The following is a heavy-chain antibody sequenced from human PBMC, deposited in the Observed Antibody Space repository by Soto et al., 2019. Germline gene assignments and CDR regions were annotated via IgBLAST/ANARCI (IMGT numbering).Heavy chain of an antibody. CDR2: INHSGST. Sequence: SETLSLTCAVYGGSFSGYYWSWIRQPPGKGLEWIGEINHSGSTNYNPSLKSRVTISVDTSKNQFSLKLSSVTAADTAVYYCARVDSGSYYFDYWGQGTLVTVYS. J-gene: IGHJ4*02. CDR3: ARVDSGSYYFDY. CDR1: GGSFSGYY. D-gene: IGHD1-26*01. V-gene: IGHV4-34*01.